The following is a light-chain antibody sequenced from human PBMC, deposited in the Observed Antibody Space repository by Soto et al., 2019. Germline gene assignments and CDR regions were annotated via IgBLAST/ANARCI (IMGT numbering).Light chain of an antibody. Sequence: QSALTPTPSASGSPGQSFTMACTGTSSDVGSYKFVSWYQQHPGKAPKLMMYEVSKRPSGVPDRFSGSKSGNTASLTVSGLQAEDEADYFCSSYAGNYNLVFGGGTK. CDR2: EVS. J-gene: IGLJ2*01. CDR1: SSDVGSYKF. CDR3: SSYAGNYNLV. V-gene: IGLV2-8*01.